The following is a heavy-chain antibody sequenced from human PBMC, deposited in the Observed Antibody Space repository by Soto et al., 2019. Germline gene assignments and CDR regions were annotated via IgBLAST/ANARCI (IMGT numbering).Heavy chain of an antibody. Sequence: AGGSLRLSCAASGFAFSNAWINWVRQAPGKGLEWVGRIKSKGHGGTTDFAAPVRGRFAISRDDSRNLVYMQMNSLNTEDTAVYYCITDTYTSVIVVRFDYWGHGTLVTVSS. J-gene: IGHJ4*01. CDR3: ITDTYTSVIVVRFDY. CDR2: IKSKGHGGTT. D-gene: IGHD1-26*01. V-gene: IGHV3-15*07. CDR1: GFAFSNAW.